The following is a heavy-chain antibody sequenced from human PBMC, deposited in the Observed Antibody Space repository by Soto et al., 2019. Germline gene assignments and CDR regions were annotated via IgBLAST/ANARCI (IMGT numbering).Heavy chain of an antibody. V-gene: IGHV4-34*01. CDR3: ARGSPQCGLVFKIAARRRRFDP. D-gene: IGHD6-6*01. CDR2: INHSGST. CDR1: GGSFSGYY. Sequence: SETLSLTCGVYGGSFSGYYWSWIRQPPGKGLEWIGEINHSGSTNYNPSLKSRVTISVDTSKNQFSLKLSSVTAADTAVYYCARGSPQCGLVFKIAARRRRFDPRGQGTLVTVSS. J-gene: IGHJ5*02.